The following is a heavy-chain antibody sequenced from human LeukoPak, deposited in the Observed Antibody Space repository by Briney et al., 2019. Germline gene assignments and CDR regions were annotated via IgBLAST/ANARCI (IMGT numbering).Heavy chain of an antibody. Sequence: GASVKVSCKASGGTFSSYVISWVRQTPGQGLEWMGGIIPIFGTANYAQKFQGRVTITADESTSTAYMELSSLRSEDTAVYYCARTYSSGWYGYYWGQGTLVTVSS. CDR3: ARTYSSGWYGYY. V-gene: IGHV1-69*13. D-gene: IGHD6-19*01. CDR1: GGTFSSYV. J-gene: IGHJ4*02. CDR2: IIPIFGTA.